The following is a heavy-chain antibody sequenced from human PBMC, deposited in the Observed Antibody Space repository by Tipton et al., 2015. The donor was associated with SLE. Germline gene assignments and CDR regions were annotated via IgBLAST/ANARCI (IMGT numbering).Heavy chain of an antibody. Sequence: TLSLTCTVSGGSIISGSNYWNWIRQSAGKGLEWIGHIYFIGSTNYNPSLKSRATISVDTSKNQFSLKLSSVTAADTAVYYCAREPRSGYHDYWGQGTLVIVSS. J-gene: IGHJ4*02. CDR1: GGSIISGSNY. CDR2: IYFIGST. V-gene: IGHV4-61*09. CDR3: AREPRSGYHDY. D-gene: IGHD3-3*01.